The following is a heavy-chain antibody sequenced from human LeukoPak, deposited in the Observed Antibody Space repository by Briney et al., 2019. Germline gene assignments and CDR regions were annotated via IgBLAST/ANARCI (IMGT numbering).Heavy chain of an antibody. J-gene: IGHJ5*02. Sequence: PGGSLRLSCAASGFTFSSYWMHWVRQAPGKGLVWVSRINSDGSSTSYADSVKGRFTISRDNAKNTLYLQMNSLGAEDTAVYYCARDLAKVYGDYDNWFDPWGQGTLVTVSS. CDR1: GFTFSSYW. V-gene: IGHV3-74*01. CDR3: ARDLAKVYGDYDNWFDP. CDR2: INSDGSST. D-gene: IGHD4-17*01.